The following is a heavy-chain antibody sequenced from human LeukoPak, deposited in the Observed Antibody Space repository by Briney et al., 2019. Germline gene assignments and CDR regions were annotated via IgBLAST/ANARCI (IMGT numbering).Heavy chain of an antibody. CDR3: ARAALTHYYDSSGYFFDY. CDR2: IYYSGST. V-gene: IGHV4-59*13. CDR1: GGSISSYY. Sequence: PSETLSLTCTVSGGSISSYYWSWIRQPPGKGLEWIGYIYYSGSTNYNPSLKSRVTISVDTSKNQFSLKLSSVTAADTAVYYCARAALTHYYDSSGYFFDYWGQRTLVTVSS. J-gene: IGHJ4*02. D-gene: IGHD3-22*01.